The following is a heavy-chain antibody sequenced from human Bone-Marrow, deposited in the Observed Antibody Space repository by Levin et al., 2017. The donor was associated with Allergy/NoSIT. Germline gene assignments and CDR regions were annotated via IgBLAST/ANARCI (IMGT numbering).Heavy chain of an antibody. V-gene: IGHV1-18*01. Sequence: PGESLKISCKASGYTFTDYGITWIRQAPGQGPEWMGWISAYNGNTNYAQKYEGRFTMTTDLSTATAYLELRSLRSDDTAMYYCASDQTPGTEGFDIWGQGTMVTVSS. D-gene: IGHD1-1*01. CDR2: ISAYNGNT. J-gene: IGHJ3*02. CDR1: GYTFTDYG. CDR3: ASDQTPGTEGFDI.